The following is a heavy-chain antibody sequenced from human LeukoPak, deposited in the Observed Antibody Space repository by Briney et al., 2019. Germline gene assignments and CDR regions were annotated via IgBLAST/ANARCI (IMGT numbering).Heavy chain of an antibody. D-gene: IGHD3-10*01. CDR3: ARDLAAYYGSGSYPLDY. CDR1: GFTLSDYY. J-gene: IGHJ4*02. V-gene: IGHV3-11*01. Sequence: GGSLRLSCAASGFTLSDYYMSWIRQAPGKGLEWVSYISSSGSTIYYADSVKGRFTISRDNAKNSLYLQMNSLRAEDTAVYYCARDLAAYYGSGSYPLDYWGQGTLVTVSS. CDR2: ISSSGSTI.